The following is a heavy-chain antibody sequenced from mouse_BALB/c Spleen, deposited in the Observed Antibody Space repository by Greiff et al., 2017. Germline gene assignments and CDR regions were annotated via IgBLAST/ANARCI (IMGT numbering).Heavy chain of an antibody. CDR2: IDPFNGGT. J-gene: IGHJ2*01. Sequence: VQLQQSGPELMKPGASVKISCKASGYSFTSYYMHWVKPSHGKSLEWIGYIDPFNGGTSYNQKFKGKATLTVDKSSSTAYMHLSSLTSEDSAVYYCARQYGTLYYLDYWGQGTTLTVAS. D-gene: IGHD2-10*02. CDR3: ARQYGTLYYLDY. CDR1: GYSFTSYY. V-gene: IGHV1S135*01.